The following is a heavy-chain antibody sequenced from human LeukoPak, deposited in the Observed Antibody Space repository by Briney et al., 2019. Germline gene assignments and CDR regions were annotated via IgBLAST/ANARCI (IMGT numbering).Heavy chain of an antibody. D-gene: IGHD3-10*01. J-gene: IGHJ6*02. CDR3: ARMGLLWFGELLFGLDA. V-gene: IGHV4-59*08. CDR2: IYYSGST. Sequence: PSETLSLTCTVSGGSISGYYWSWLRQPPGKGLEWIGYIYYSGSTNYNPSLKSRVTISVDTSRNQFSLTLSSVTAADTAMYYCARMGLLWFGELLFGLDAWGQGTTVAVSS. CDR1: GGSISGYY.